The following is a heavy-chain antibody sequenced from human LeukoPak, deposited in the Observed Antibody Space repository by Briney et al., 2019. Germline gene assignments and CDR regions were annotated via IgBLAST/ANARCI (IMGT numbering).Heavy chain of an antibody. D-gene: IGHD3-3*01. J-gene: IGHJ4*02. CDR1: GGSISSGDYY. Sequence: PSQTLSLTCTVSGGSISSGDYYWSWIRQPPGKGLEWIGYIYYSGSTSYNPSLKSRVTISVDTSKNQFSLKLSSMTAADTAVYYCASSEKDEVLRFLEWSPGFDYWGQGTLVTVSS. CDR2: IYYSGST. CDR3: ASSEKDEVLRFLEWSPGFDY. V-gene: IGHV4-30-4*08.